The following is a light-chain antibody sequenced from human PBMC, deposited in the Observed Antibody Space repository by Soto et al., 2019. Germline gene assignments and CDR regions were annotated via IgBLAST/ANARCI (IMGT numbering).Light chain of an antibody. CDR3: QQTYSPSYS. CDR2: AAS. CDR1: QVMSSW. V-gene: IGKV1D-12*01. Sequence: DIQMTQSPSSVSAAVGERVTITCRASQVMSSWLAWYQQKPGKAPKLLIFAASTLQSGVPSRFSGSGSRTDFTLTITSLQLEDFATYYCQQTYSPSYSFGQGTKLQF. J-gene: IGKJ2*01.